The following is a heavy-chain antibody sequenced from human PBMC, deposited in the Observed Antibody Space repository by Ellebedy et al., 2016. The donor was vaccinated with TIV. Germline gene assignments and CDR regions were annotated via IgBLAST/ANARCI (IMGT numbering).Heavy chain of an antibody. D-gene: IGHD4-17*01. J-gene: IGHJ4*02. CDR3: ANNGDCSLNYFDY. CDR1: GFPFSSYA. Sequence: GESLKTSCAASGFPFSSYAMRWHRHSPGKGVEWVSAISGSGGSTYYADSVKGRFTISRDNTKNTLYLQMNSLRAEDTDVYYCANNGDCSLNYFDYWGQGTLVTVSS. CDR2: ISGSGGST. V-gene: IGHV3-23*01.